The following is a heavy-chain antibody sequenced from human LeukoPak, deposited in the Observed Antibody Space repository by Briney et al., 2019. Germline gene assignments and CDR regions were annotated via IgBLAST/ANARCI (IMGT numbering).Heavy chain of an antibody. Sequence: SETLSLTCTVSGGSISSYYWSWIRQPPGKGLEWIGYIYYSGSTNYNPSLKSRVTISVDTSKNQFSLKLSSVTAADTAVYYCARQVATGYFDLWGQGSLVTVSS. CDR3: ARQVATGYFDL. J-gene: IGHJ4*02. V-gene: IGHV4-59*01. CDR1: GGSISSYY. CDR2: IYYSGST.